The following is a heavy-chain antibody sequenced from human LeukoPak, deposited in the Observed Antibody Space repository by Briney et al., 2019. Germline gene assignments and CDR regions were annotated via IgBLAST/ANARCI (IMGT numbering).Heavy chain of an antibody. CDR3: ARVPSLLWFGEGYFDY. Sequence: GGSLRLSCAASGLTASHNVNNAMSWVRHAPGKGLEWVAVISYDGSNKYYADSVKGRFTISRDNSKNALYLQMNSLRAEDTAVYYCARVPSLLWFGEGYFDYWGQGTLVTVSS. J-gene: IGHJ4*02. V-gene: IGHV3-30*04. D-gene: IGHD3-10*01. CDR2: ISYDGSNK. CDR1: GLTASHNVNNA.